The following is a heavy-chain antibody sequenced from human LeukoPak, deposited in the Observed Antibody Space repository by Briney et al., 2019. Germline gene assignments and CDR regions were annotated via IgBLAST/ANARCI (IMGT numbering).Heavy chain of an antibody. CDR2: IYGGGTT. D-gene: IGHD4-23*01. J-gene: IGHJ3*02. V-gene: IGHV3-53*05. CDR3: VKDSTRPSGGNNAFDI. CDR1: GFTVSSHY. Sequence: GGSLRLSCAASGFTVSSHYMSWVRQAPGKGLEWVSLIYGGGTTYYADSVKGRFTISRDNSKNTLYLQMSSLRAEDTAVYYCVKDSTRPSGGNNAFDIWGQGTMVTVSS.